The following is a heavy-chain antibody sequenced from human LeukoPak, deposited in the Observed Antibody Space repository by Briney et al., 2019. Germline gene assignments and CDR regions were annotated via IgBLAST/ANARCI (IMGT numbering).Heavy chain of an antibody. J-gene: IGHJ3*02. CDR1: GFTLSSYS. CDR3: ARETRKGLVILHDAFDI. V-gene: IGHV3-21*01. D-gene: IGHD3/OR15-3a*01. CDR2: ISSSSSYI. Sequence: AGSLRLSCAASGFTLSSYSINWVRPAPGKGLEWVSSISSSSSYIYYADSVKGRFTISRDNAKNSLYLQMNSLRAEDTAVYYCARETRKGLVILHDAFDIWGQGTMVTVSS.